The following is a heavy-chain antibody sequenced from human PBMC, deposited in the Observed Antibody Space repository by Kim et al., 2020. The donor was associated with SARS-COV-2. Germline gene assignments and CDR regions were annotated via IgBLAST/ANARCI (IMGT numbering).Heavy chain of an antibody. Sequence: GGSLRLSCAASGFTFSDYYMSWIRQAPGKGLEWVSHISSSGSTIYYADSVKGRFTISSDNAKNSLYLQMNSLRAEDTAVYYCARDIRGITMIAFYYYGMDVWGQGTTVTVSS. CDR3: ARDIRGITMIAFYYYGMDV. J-gene: IGHJ6*02. D-gene: IGHD3-22*01. V-gene: IGHV3-11*01. CDR1: GFTFSDYY. CDR2: ISSSGSTI.